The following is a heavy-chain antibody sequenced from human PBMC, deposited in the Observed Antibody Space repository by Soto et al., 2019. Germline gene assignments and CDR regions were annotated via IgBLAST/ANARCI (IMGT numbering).Heavy chain of an antibody. J-gene: IGHJ4*02. CDR2: ISYDGSNK. CDR1: GFTFSSYA. CDR3: ARDSWRGNFNFDY. V-gene: IGHV3-30-3*01. D-gene: IGHD3-3*01. Sequence: QVQLVESGGGVVQPGRSLRLSCAASGFTFSSYAMHWVRQAPGKGLEWVAVISYDGSNKYYADSVKGRCTISRDNSKNTLYLQMNSLRAEDTAVYYCARDSWRGNFNFDYWGQGTLVTVSS.